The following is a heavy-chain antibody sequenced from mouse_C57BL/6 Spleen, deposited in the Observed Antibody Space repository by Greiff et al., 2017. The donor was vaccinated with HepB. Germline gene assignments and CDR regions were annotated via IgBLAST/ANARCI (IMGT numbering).Heavy chain of an antibody. D-gene: IGHD2-4*01. J-gene: IGHJ4*01. Sequence: LQSGGGLVQPGGSLKLSCAASGIDFSRYWMSWVRRAPGKGLEWIGEINPDSSTINYAPSLKDKFIISRDNAKNTLYLQMSKVRSEDTALYYCARPEYDYDGAMDYWGQGTSVTVSS. CDR1: GIDFSRYW. CDR2: INPDSSTI. V-gene: IGHV4-1*01. CDR3: ARPEYDYDGAMDY.